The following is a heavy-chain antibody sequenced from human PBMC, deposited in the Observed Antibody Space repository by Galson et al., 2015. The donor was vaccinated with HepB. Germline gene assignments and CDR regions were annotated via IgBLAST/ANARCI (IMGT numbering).Heavy chain of an antibody. V-gene: IGHV3-30*03. J-gene: IGHJ4*02. CDR3: ARASQAQEFDY. CDR1: GFTFSEYF. D-gene: IGHD6-6*01. Sequence: SLRLSCAASGFTFSEYFMHWVRQAPGKGLEWVAVISYDGSNYYADSVKGRFTVSRDNSKNTLYLQMNSLRAEDTAVYYCARASQAQEFDYWGQGTLVTVSS. CDR2: ISYDGSN.